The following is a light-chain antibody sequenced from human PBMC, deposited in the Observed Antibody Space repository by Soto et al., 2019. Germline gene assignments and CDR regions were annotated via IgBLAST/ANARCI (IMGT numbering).Light chain of an antibody. CDR2: AAS. CDR1: QTISIY. CDR3: QQSSSTPLT. Sequence: IQMTQSPSSLSASIGDRVTITCRASQTISIYLNWYQQKPGKAPRLLIFAASSLQSGVPSRFSGSGSGTDFTLTISSLQPEDFATYYCQQSSSTPLTFGGGTKVDIK. J-gene: IGKJ4*01. V-gene: IGKV1-39*01.